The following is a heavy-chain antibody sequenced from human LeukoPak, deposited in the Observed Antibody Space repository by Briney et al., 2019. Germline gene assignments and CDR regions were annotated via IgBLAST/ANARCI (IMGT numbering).Heavy chain of an antibody. CDR3: VKDGVDIVATEMGFDY. V-gene: IGHV3-64D*09. Sequence: PGGSLRLSCAASGFTFSYYSMNWVRQAPGKGLEYVSAISSNGGSTYYADSVKGRFTISRDNSKNTLYLQMSSLRAEDTAVYYCVKDGVDIVATEMGFDYWGQGTLVTVSS. CDR2: ISSNGGST. J-gene: IGHJ4*02. D-gene: IGHD5-12*01. CDR1: GFTFSYYS.